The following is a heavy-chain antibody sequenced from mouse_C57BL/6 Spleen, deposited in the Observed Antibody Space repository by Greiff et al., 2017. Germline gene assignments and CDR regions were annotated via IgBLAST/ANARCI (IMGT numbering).Heavy chain of an antibody. CDR2: IRLKSDNYAT. V-gene: IGHV6-3*01. D-gene: IGHD1-1*01. Sequence: EVKVEESGGGLVQPGGSMKLSCVASGFTFSNYWMNWVRQSPEKGLEWVAQIRLKSDNYATHYAESVKGRFTISRDDSKSSVYLQMNNLRAEDTGIYYCAGHSSSSHYYAMDYWGQGTSVTVSS. CDR3: AGHSSSSHYYAMDY. J-gene: IGHJ4*01. CDR1: GFTFSNYW.